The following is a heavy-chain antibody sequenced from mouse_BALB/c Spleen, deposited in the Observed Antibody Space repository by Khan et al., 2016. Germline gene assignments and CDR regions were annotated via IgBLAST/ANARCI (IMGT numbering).Heavy chain of an antibody. D-gene: IGHD1-1*01. CDR3: ARKGNYVLYWYFDV. Sequence: EVQLQESGPGLVKPSQSLSLTCTVTGYSFTSDYAWNWIRQFPGNKLEWMGYISYSGSTTYNPSLKSRISITRDTSKTQFFLELNYMTTEDTATYYWARKGNYVLYWYFDVWGAGTTVTVSS. CDR2: ISYSGST. V-gene: IGHV3-2*02. J-gene: IGHJ1*01. CDR1: GYSFTSDYA.